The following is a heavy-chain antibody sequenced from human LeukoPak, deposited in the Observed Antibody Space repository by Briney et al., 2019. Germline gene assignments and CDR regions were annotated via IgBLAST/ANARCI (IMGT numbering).Heavy chain of an antibody. J-gene: IGHJ4*02. CDR3: ARVSGLNDSSGYRIDY. D-gene: IGHD3-22*01. Sequence: SETLSLTCTVSGGSISSGGYYWSWIRQPPGKGLEWIGEINHSGSTNYNPSLKSRVTISVDTSKNQFSLKLSSVTAADTAVYYCARVSGLNDSSGYRIDYWGQGTLVTVSS. CDR2: INHSGST. V-gene: IGHV4-39*07. CDR1: GGSISSGGYY.